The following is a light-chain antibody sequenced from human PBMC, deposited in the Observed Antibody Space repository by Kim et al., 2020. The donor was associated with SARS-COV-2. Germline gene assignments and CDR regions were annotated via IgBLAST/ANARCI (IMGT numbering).Light chain of an antibody. Sequence: GHSITISCTGTRSDVGGYNFVSWYQQCPGKAPKLIMSDVNKRPSGVSSRFSGSKSGNTASLTISGLQPDDEADYFCSSFTTTTGYVFGTGTKVTVL. J-gene: IGLJ1*01. CDR1: RSDVGGYNF. V-gene: IGLV2-14*03. CDR3: SSFTTTTGYV. CDR2: DVN.